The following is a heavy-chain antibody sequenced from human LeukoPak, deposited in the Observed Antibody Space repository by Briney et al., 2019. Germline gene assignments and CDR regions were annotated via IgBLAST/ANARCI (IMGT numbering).Heavy chain of an antibody. V-gene: IGHV1-18*01. Sequence: ASVKVSCKASGNTFTTYGISWVRQAPGQGLEWMGWISTYSGNTNLAQNLQGRVTMTTDTSTSTAYMELRSLRSDDTAVYYCATSGYYDSSGYYWYFDLWGRGTLVTVSS. D-gene: IGHD3-22*01. J-gene: IGHJ2*01. CDR1: GNTFTTYG. CDR3: ATSGYYDSSGYYWYFDL. CDR2: ISTYSGNT.